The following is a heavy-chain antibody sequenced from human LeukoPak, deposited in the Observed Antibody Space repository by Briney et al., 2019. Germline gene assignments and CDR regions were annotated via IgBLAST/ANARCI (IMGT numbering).Heavy chain of an antibody. D-gene: IGHD6-13*01. CDR2: INSDGSST. CDR3: VRDGYSSSWYYFDY. V-gene: IGHV3-74*01. CDR1: GFTFSSHW. Sequence: PGGSLRLSCAAPGFTFSSHWMHWVRHAPGKGLVWVSRINSDGSSTSYADSVKGRFTISRDSAKNTLYLQMNSLRVEDTAVYYCVRDGYSSSWYYFDYWGQGTLVTVSS. J-gene: IGHJ4*02.